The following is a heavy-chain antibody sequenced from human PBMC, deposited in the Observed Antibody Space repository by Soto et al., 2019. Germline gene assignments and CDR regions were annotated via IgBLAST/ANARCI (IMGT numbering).Heavy chain of an antibody. V-gene: IGHV1-46*01. J-gene: IGHJ6*02. Sequence: ASVKVSCKASGYTFTSYYMHWVRQAPGQGLEWMGIINPSGGSTSYAQKFQGRVAMTRDTSTSTVYMELSSLRSEDTAVYYCARDQELYSSNYYGMDVWGQGTTVTAS. CDR3: ARDQELYSSNYYGMDV. CDR1: GYTFTSYY. CDR2: INPSGGST. D-gene: IGHD1-26*01.